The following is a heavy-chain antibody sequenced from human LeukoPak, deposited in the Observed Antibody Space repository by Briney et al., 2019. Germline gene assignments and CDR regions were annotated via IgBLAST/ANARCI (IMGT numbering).Heavy chain of an antibody. J-gene: IGHJ4*02. D-gene: IGHD2-15*01. Sequence: PGGSLRLSCAASRFTFSGYLMSWVRQAPGKGLEWVANIKEEGSEKYYVDSVKGRFIISRDNAKNSLYLQMNSLRAEDTAVYYCARDTSAAPHSYWGQGTLVTVFS. V-gene: IGHV3-7*01. CDR1: RFTFSGYL. CDR3: ARDTSAAPHSY. CDR2: IKEEGSEK.